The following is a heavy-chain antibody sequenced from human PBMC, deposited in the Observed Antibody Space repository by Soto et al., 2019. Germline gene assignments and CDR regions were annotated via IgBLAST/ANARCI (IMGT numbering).Heavy chain of an antibody. V-gene: IGHV3-48*03. D-gene: IGHD3-10*01. Sequence: GGSLRLSCAASGFTFSSYEMNWVRQAPGKGLEWVSYIGSSGTTTYYADSVKGRFTISRDNAKNSLYLQMNSLRGVDTAVYYCAGNFGMFDPWGQGTLVTVSS. CDR1: GFTFSSYE. CDR2: IGSSGTTT. CDR3: AGNFGMFDP. J-gene: IGHJ5*02.